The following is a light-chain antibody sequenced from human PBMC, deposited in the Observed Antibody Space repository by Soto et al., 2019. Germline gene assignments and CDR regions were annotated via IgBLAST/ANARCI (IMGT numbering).Light chain of an antibody. CDR3: QQRSNWPPGVYT. Sequence: EVVLTQSPVTLSLSPGERATLSCRASQSFRGLLAWYQQKPGQAPRLLIYDAYNRATGIPPRFSGSGSGTDFTLTISSLEPEDSAVYFCQQRSNWPPGVYTFGQGTKLEIK. V-gene: IGKV3-11*01. CDR2: DAY. CDR1: QSFRGL. J-gene: IGKJ2*01.